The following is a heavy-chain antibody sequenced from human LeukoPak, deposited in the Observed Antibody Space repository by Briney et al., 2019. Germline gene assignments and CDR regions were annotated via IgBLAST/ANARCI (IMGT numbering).Heavy chain of an antibody. V-gene: IGHV3-23*01. CDR2: ISGSGGST. J-gene: IGHJ6*03. Sequence: PSGGSLRLSCAASGFTFSSYWMSWVRQAPGKGLEWVSVISGSGGSTYYADSVKGRFTISRDNSKKTLYLQMNSLRAEDTAVYYCAKDLWQQGIYYYYYYMDVWGKGTTVTVSS. D-gene: IGHD7-27*01. CDR1: GFTFSSYW. CDR3: AKDLWQQGIYYYYYYMDV.